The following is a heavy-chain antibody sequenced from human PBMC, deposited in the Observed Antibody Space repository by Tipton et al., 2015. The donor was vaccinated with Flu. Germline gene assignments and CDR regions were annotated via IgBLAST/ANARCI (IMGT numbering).Heavy chain of an antibody. CDR1: GYTFTNYN. V-gene: IGHV1-46*01. CDR3: ARDRGFSAYTFDY. D-gene: IGHD3-10*01. CDR2: IYPAGGGT. J-gene: IGHJ4*02. Sequence: QLVQSGPEVKKPGASVRISCTASGYTFTNYNMHWVRQAPGQGPEWMGIIYPAGGGTTYAQTFQGRVTLTRDKSTSTVYMELSSLRSEDTAFYYCARDRGFSAYTFDYWGQGTLVTVAS.